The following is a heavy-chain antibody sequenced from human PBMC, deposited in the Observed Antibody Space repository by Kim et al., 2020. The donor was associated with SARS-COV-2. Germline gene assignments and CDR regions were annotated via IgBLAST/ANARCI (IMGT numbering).Heavy chain of an antibody. CDR2: INHSGST. CDR3: ARDATAGTPRRYFQH. Sequence: SETLSLTCAVYGGSFSGYYWSWIRQPPGKGLEWIGEINHSGSTNCNPSLKSRVTISVDTSKNQFSLKLSSVTAADTAVYYCARDATAGTPRRYFQHWGQGTLVIVSS. V-gene: IGHV4-34*01. J-gene: IGHJ1*01. D-gene: IGHD6-19*01. CDR1: GGSFSGYY.